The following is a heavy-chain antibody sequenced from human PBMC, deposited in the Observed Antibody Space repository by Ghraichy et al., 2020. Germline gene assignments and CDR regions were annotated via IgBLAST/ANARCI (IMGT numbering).Heavy chain of an antibody. Sequence: GWSLRLSCAASGFNFSHFSMNWVRQAPGKGLEWVSSISGGGGNTFYADSVKGRFTLSRDNSRSTVYLQMNSLRPEDTAIYFCAKGIRSYFGSGSYVPDSWGQGTLVTGSS. CDR1: GFNFSHFS. J-gene: IGHJ5*02. V-gene: IGHV3-23*01. CDR3: AKGIRSYFGSGSYVPDS. CDR2: ISGGGGNT. D-gene: IGHD3-10*01.